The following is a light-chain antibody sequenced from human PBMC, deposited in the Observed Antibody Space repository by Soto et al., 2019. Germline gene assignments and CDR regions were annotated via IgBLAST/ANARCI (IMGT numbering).Light chain of an antibody. J-gene: IGKJ3*01. CDR3: HHSYSSPFT. Sequence: DIQMTQSPSSLSASVGDRVTITCRAGQSISSYLNWYQQKPGKTPNLLIYAASRLQSVVPSKFSGSGSGTDFTLTISSLQPEDFATYYCHHSYSSPFTFGPGTKVDIK. CDR1: QSISSY. CDR2: AAS. V-gene: IGKV1-39*01.